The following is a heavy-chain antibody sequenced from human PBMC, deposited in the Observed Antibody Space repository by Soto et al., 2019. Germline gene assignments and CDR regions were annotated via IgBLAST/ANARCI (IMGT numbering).Heavy chain of an antibody. CDR3: EAHNIIFGYSYGPFDY. CDR2: ISGSGGST. J-gene: IGHJ4*02. CDR1: GFTFSSYA. Sequence: GGSLRLSCAASGFTFSSYAMSWVRQAPGKGLEWVSAISGSGGSTYYADSVKGRFTISRDNSKNTLYLPMKSLRAEDTEVYYCEAHNIIFGYSYGPFDYWGQGTLVTVSS. V-gene: IGHV3-23*01. D-gene: IGHD5-18*01.